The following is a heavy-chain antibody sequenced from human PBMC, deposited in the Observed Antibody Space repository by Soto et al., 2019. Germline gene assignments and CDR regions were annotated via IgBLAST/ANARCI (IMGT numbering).Heavy chain of an antibody. J-gene: IGHJ6*02. Sequence: GGSLRLSCAASGFNFNSYTINWVRQAPGKRLEWLSSISSSGYIFSTDSVRGRFTISRDNAKNSVYLQINSLRAEDTAVYFCARDCGSGSCYPGMDVWGQGTTVTVSS. CDR3: ARDCGSGSCYPGMDV. CDR2: ISSSGYI. V-gene: IGHV3-21*01. D-gene: IGHD2-15*01. CDR1: GFNFNSYT.